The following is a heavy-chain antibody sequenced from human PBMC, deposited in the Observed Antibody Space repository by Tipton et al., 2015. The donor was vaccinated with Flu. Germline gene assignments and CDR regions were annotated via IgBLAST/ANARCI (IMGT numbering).Heavy chain of an antibody. CDR3: AGGRAVAGFRGFDY. D-gene: IGHD6-19*01. J-gene: IGHJ4*02. CDR1: GGSISSGSYY. CDR2: IYTSGST. Sequence: GLVKPSQTLSLTCTVSGGSISSGSYYWSWIRQPAGKGLEWIGRIYTSGSTNYNPSLKSRVTISVDTSKNQFSLKLSSVTAADTAVYYCAGGRAVAGFRGFDYWGQGTLVTVSS. V-gene: IGHV4-61*02.